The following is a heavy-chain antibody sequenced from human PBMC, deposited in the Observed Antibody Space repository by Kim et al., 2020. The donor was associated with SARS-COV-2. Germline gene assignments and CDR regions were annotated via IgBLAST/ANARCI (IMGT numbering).Heavy chain of an antibody. V-gene: IGHV3-23*01. CDR3: AKRVSIAAFTGYGMDV. Sequence: SVQGRFTISRDKPKNTLYLQMNSLRAEDTAVYYCAKRVSIAAFTGYGMDVWGQGTTVTVSS. J-gene: IGHJ6*02. D-gene: IGHD6-6*01.